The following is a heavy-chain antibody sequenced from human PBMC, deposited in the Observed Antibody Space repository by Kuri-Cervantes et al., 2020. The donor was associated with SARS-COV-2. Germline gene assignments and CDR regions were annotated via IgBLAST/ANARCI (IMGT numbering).Heavy chain of an antibody. J-gene: IGHJ4*02. V-gene: IGHV4-61*02. Sequence: SETLSLTCTVSGGSISSGSYYWSWIRQPAGKGLEWIGRIYTSGSTNYNPSLKSRVTISVDTSKNQFSLKLSSVTAADTAVYYCARRDGCNWKIFSYWGQGTLVTVSS. D-gene: IGHD5-24*01. CDR2: IYTSGST. CDR1: GGSISSGSYY. CDR3: ARRDGCNWKIFSY.